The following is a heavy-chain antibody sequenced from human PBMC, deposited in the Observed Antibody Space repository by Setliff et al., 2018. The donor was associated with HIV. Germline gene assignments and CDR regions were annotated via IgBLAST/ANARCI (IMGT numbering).Heavy chain of an antibody. CDR3: ARGTSGSYGGFDY. CDR1: GFTFKTYW. V-gene: IGHV3-74*01. D-gene: IGHD1-26*01. Sequence: GGSLRLSCAASGFTFKTYWMHWVRQVPGKGLVWVSRINSDGSTTSYADSVKGRFTISRDNAKNTLHLQMNSLRAEDTAVYYCARGTSGSYGGFDYWGQAILVT. CDR2: INSDGSTT. J-gene: IGHJ4*02.